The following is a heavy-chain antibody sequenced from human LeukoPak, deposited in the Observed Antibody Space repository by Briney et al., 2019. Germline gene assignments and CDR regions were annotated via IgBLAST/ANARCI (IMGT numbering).Heavy chain of an antibody. Sequence: SETLSLTCAAQGGSFSDYYWSWIRQPPGKALEWIGEINHSGDTKYNPSLRSRVTIAVDTSKKQFSLKLSSVTAADTAVYYCAEGLEMATTVYYHHYGMDVWGQGTTVTVSS. CDR3: AEGLEMATTVYYHHYGMDV. J-gene: IGHJ6*02. V-gene: IGHV4-34*01. D-gene: IGHD5-24*01. CDR1: GGSFSDYY. CDR2: INHSGDT.